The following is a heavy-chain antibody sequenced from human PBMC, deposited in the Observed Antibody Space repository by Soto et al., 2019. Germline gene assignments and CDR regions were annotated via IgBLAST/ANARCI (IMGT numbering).Heavy chain of an antibody. J-gene: IGHJ5*02. CDR3: VRGYYYGSGSLHWFDP. Sequence: QLQLQESGPGLVKPSQTLSLTCTVSCGSINNGHFYWGWIRQPPGKGLEWLGYVYFTGTTYLNPSLKSRINMSFEMSKNPSPLKPSSVTAAVTAVYYCVRGYYYGSGSLHWFDPWGQGTLVTVSS. V-gene: IGHV4-30-4*01. CDR1: CGSINNGHFY. D-gene: IGHD3-10*01. CDR2: VYFTGTT.